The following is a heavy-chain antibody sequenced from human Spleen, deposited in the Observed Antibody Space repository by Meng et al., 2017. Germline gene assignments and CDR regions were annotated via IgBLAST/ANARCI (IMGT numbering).Heavy chain of an antibody. V-gene: IGHV3-74*01. D-gene: IGHD5-12*01. CDR1: GFTFSRYW. Sequence: EVHLVESGGRLVQPGGSLRLSCAASGFTFSRYWMHWVRQVPGQGLVWVSRINPDGSSTSYADSVKGRFTISRDNAKNTLYLQMTSLRAEDTAVYYCSKDYTGSDDYWGQGTLVTVSS. CDR3: SKDYTGSDDY. J-gene: IGHJ4*02. CDR2: INPDGSST.